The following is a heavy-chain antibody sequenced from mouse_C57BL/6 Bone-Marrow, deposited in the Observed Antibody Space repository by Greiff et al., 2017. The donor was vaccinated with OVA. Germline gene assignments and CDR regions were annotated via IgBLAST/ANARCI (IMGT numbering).Heavy chain of an antibody. J-gene: IGHJ3*01. D-gene: IGHD2-1*01. CDR1: GFTFSDYG. V-gene: IGHV5-17*01. Sequence: EVQLMASGGGLVKPGGSLTLSCAASGFTFSDYGLHWVRQAPEQGLEWVAYISSGSSTIYYADTVKGRFTISRDNAKNTLFRQMTRLRSEDTAMYYGARGYGNYAWFAYGGQGTLGTVSA. CDR3: ARGYGNYAWFAY. CDR2: ISSGSSTI.